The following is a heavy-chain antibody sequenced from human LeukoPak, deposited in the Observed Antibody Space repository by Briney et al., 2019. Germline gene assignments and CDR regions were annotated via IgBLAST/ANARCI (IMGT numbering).Heavy chain of an antibody. Sequence: SETLSLTCTVSGGSISSYYWSWIRQPPGKGLEWIGNIYYSGSTNYNPSLKSRVTISVDTSKNQFSLKLSSVTAADTAVYYCARVPVGNYKAFDIWGQGAMVTVSS. V-gene: IGHV4-59*01. CDR1: GGSISSYY. D-gene: IGHD1-7*01. CDR3: ARVPVGNYKAFDI. CDR2: IYYSGST. J-gene: IGHJ3*02.